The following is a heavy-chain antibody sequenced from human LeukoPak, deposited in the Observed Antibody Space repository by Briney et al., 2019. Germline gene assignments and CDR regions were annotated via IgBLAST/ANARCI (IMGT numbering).Heavy chain of an antibody. V-gene: IGHV4-34*01. J-gene: IGHJ3*02. Sequence: SETPSLTCAVYGGSFSGYYWSWLSQPPGKGLEWIGEINHSGSTNYNPSLKSRVTISVDTSKNQFSLKLSSVTAADTAVYYCARVRQWLVQSDAFDIWGQGTMVTVSS. CDR2: INHSGST. CDR3: ARVRQWLVQSDAFDI. CDR1: GGSFSGYY. D-gene: IGHD6-19*01.